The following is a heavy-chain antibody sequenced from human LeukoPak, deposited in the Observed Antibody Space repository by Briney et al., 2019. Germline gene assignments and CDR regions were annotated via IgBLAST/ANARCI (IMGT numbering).Heavy chain of an antibody. Sequence: GGSLRLSCAASGFIFDDHGMHWVRQAPGKGLEWVSGISWSSGIIGYADSVKGRFTISRDNAKNSLYLQMESLRAENTAVYYCAKDTGSPADAITMEDNAFDIWGQGTMVTVSS. D-gene: IGHD3-3*01. J-gene: IGHJ3*02. CDR3: AKDTGSPADAITMEDNAFDI. V-gene: IGHV3-9*01. CDR2: ISWSSGII. CDR1: GFIFDDHG.